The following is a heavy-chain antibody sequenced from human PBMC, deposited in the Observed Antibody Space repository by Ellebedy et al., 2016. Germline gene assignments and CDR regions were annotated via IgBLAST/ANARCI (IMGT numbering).Heavy chain of an antibody. CDR2: IKEDGSEK. CDR1: GFTLSSYW. J-gene: IGHJ4*02. Sequence: GGSLRLSXAVSGFTLSSYWLTWVRQAPGKGLEWVANIKEDGSEKYYVDSMKGRFTISRDNAKNFLYLQMNSLRAEDTAVYYCARNRVKLDYWGQGTLVTVSS. D-gene: IGHD3-16*02. CDR3: ARNRVKLDY. V-gene: IGHV3-7*03.